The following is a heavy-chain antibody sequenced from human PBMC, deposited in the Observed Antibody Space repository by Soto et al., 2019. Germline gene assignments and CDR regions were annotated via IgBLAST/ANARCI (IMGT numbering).Heavy chain of an antibody. CDR2: SHQSGNT. D-gene: IGHD5-18*01. J-gene: IGHJ4*02. CDR3: ATRDTGRVY. Sequence: QVQLQESGPGLVKPSGTLSLTCAVSGVSIGSHDWWTWVRHPPGKGLEWIGESHQSGNTNYNSSLESRVTISLDKSKNHFSLQLSSVTVADTAVYYCATRDTGRVYWGQGTLVTVSS. CDR1: GVSIGSHDW. V-gene: IGHV4-4*02.